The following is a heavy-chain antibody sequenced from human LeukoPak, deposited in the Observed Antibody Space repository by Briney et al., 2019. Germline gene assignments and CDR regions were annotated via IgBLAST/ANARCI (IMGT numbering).Heavy chain of an antibody. Sequence: GGSLRLSCAASGFTFGSYGMHWVRQAPGKGLEWVAVISYDGSNKYYADSVKGRFTISRDNSKNTLYLQMNSLRAEDTAVYYCAKDCITMIVVAPCDYWGQGTLVTVSS. CDR1: GFTFGSYG. V-gene: IGHV3-30*18. CDR2: ISYDGSNK. CDR3: AKDCITMIVVAPCDY. D-gene: IGHD3-22*01. J-gene: IGHJ4*02.